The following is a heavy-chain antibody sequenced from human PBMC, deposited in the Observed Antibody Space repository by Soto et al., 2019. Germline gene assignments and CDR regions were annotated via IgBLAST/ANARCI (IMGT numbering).Heavy chain of an antibody. Sequence: QVQLLQSGPEVKNPGASMRVSCMASGYSFTSYGVNWVRQAPGQGLEWMGWIAPFNGRTTYLPKFQGRVNMTEDTATATVYLDLRNLRSDDTGVYFCERADTGSYHYAYWGQGTLDTGSS. CDR1: GYSFTSYG. D-gene: IGHD3-16*02. CDR2: IAPFNGRT. V-gene: IGHV1-18*04. CDR3: ERADTGSYHYAY. J-gene: IGHJ4*02.